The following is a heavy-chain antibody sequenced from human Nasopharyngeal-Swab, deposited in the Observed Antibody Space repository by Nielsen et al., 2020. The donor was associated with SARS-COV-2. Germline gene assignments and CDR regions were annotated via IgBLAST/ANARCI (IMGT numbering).Heavy chain of an antibody. Sequence: GSLRLSCTVSGGSISSSSYYWGWIRQPPGKGLEWIGSIYYSGSTYYNPSLKSRVTISVDTPKNQFSLKLSSVTAADTAVYYCARGRGSGSYYNVLFDYWGQGTLVTVSS. D-gene: IGHD3-10*01. CDR1: GGSISSSSYY. CDR3: ARGRGSGSYYNVLFDY. V-gene: IGHV4-39*01. J-gene: IGHJ4*02. CDR2: IYYSGST.